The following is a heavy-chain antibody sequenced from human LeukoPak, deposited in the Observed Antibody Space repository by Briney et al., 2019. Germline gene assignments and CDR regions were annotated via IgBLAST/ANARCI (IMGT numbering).Heavy chain of an antibody. CDR2: INAGNGNT. CDR1: GGTFSSYT. V-gene: IGHV1-3*01. Sequence: VKVSCKASGGTFSSYTISWVRQAPGQGLEWMGWINAGNGNTKYSQKFQGRVTITRDTSASTAYMELSSLRSEDTAVYYCAREDTMVRGVPLGYFDYWGQGTLVTVSS. J-gene: IGHJ4*02. D-gene: IGHD3-10*01. CDR3: AREDTMVRGVPLGYFDY.